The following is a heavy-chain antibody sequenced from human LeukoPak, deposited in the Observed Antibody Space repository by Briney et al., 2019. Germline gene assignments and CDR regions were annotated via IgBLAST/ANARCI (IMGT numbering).Heavy chain of an antibody. CDR3: ARQAYGSSGWFDP. V-gene: IGHV4-39*01. J-gene: IGHJ5*02. Sequence: GSLRLSCAASGFTFSSYEMNWVRQAPGKGLEWIGSIYYSGSTYYNPSLKSRVTISVDTSKNQFSLKLSSVTAADTAVYYCARQAYGSSGWFDPWGQGTLVTVSS. CDR1: GFTFSSYE. D-gene: IGHD3-10*01. CDR2: IYYSGST.